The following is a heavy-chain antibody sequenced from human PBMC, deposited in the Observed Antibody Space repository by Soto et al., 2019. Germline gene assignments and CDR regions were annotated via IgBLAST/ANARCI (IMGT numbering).Heavy chain of an antibody. V-gene: IGHV3-74*01. J-gene: IGHJ5*02. D-gene: IGHD3-3*01. CDR1: GFTFSSYW. Sequence: PGGSLRLSCAASGFTFSSYWMHWVRQAPGKGLVWVSRINSDGSSTSYADSVKGRFTISRDNAKNTLYLQMNSLRAEDTAVYYWAGAYSYYDFWSGSSWFDPWGQGTLVTVSS. CDR2: INSDGSST. CDR3: AGAYSYYDFWSGSSWFDP.